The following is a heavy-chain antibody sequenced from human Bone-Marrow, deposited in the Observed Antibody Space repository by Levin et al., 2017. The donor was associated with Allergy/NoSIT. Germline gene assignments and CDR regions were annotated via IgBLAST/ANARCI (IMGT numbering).Heavy chain of an antibody. CDR2: IYYSGST. J-gene: IGHJ4*02. V-gene: IGHV4-59*01. Sequence: SQTLSLTCTVSGGSISSYYWSWIRQPPGKGLEWIGYIYYSGSTNYNPSLKSRVTISVDTSKNQFSLKLSSVTAADTAVYYWARLASGGSGQRGFDYWGQGTLVTVSS. CDR3: ARLASGGSGQRGFDY. D-gene: IGHD6-19*01. CDR1: GGSISSYY.